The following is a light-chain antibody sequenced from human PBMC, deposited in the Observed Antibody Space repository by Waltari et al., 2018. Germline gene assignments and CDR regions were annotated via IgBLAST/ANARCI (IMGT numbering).Light chain of an antibody. V-gene: IGLV3-19*01. Sequence: SSELTQDPALSVALGQTGRSTCQRDSPRKYYVSCYQQKPGKAPVLVIYDKNNRPSGIPDRFSGSTSGDTASLTITGARAEDEADYYCNSRDSGGDRVVVGGGTQVTVL. CDR1: SPRKYY. J-gene: IGLJ2*01. CDR2: DKN. CDR3: NSRDSGGDRVV.